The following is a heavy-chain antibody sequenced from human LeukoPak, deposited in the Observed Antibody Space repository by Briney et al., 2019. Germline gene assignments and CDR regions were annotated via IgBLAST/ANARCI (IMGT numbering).Heavy chain of an antibody. J-gene: IGHJ3*02. Sequence: SVKVSCKASGGTFSSYAISWVRQAPGQGLEWMGRIIPILGIANYAQKFQGRVTITADKSTSTAYMELSSLRSEDTAVYYCARDLSESSQVDIWGQGTMVTVSS. D-gene: IGHD1-26*01. V-gene: IGHV1-69*04. CDR2: IIPILGIA. CDR1: GGTFSSYA. CDR3: ARDLSESSQVDI.